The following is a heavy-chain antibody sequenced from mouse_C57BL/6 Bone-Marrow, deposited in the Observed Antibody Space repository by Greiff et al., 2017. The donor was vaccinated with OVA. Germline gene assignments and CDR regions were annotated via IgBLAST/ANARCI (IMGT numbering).Heavy chain of an antibody. CDR2: IDPSDSYT. D-gene: IGHD1-1*01. Sequence: VQLQQPGAELVRPGTSVKLSCKASGYTFTSYWMHWVKQRPGQGLEWIGVIDPSDSYTNYNQKFKGKATLTVDTSSSTAYMQLSSLTSEDSAVYYCARLGYYGSSPWFAYWGQGTLVTVSA. V-gene: IGHV1-59*01. CDR3: ARLGYYGSSPWFAY. CDR1: GYTFTSYW. J-gene: IGHJ3*01.